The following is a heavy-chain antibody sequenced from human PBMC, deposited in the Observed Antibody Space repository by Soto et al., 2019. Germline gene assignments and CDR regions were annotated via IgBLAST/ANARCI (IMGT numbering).Heavy chain of an antibody. CDR1: GLTFSSSA. D-gene: IGHD5-18*01. Sequence: EAELLESGGDLRQPGGSLRLSCAASGLTFSSSAMTWVRQTPGKGLEWVSSISGSGDRQYYADSVQGRFSISRDNSKNTRYLQMTSLRAEDTAVNYWARGAGTFGPEVWSVRYSYGDRCQYNAVDVWGQGTTVTVSS. V-gene: IGHV3-23*01. CDR2: ISGSGDRQ. J-gene: IGHJ6*02. CDR3: ARGAGTFGPEVWSVRYSYGDRCQYNAVDV.